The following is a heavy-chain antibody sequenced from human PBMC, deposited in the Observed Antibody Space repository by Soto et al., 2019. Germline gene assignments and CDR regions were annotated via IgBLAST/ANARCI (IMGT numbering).Heavy chain of an antibody. CDR3: ARGGSALQWELIDY. Sequence: QVQLVESGGGVVQPGRSLRLSCAASGFTFSSYGMHWVRQAPGKGLEWVAVLWYDGSNKYYADSVKGRFTISRDNSKNTLYLQMNSLRAEDTAVYYCARGGSALQWELIDYWGQGTLVTVS. D-gene: IGHD1-26*01. V-gene: IGHV3-33*01. CDR2: LWYDGSNK. J-gene: IGHJ4*02. CDR1: GFTFSSYG.